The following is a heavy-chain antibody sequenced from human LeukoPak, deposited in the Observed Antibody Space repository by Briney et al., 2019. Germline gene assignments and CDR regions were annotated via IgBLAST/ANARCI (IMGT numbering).Heavy chain of an antibody. D-gene: IGHD2-2*01. CDR1: GFTLSNYD. V-gene: IGHV3-21*01. CDR2: ISTSRRSI. CDR3: ARSDCSSSTCYLRRSWLDP. J-gene: IGHJ5*02. Sequence: PGGSLRLSCAASGFTLSNYDMNWVRQAPGKGLEWVSSISTSRRSISYKDSVRGRFTISRDDAKNSLHLEMNSLTAEDTADYYCARSDCSSSTCYLRRSWLDPWGEETLVTVSS.